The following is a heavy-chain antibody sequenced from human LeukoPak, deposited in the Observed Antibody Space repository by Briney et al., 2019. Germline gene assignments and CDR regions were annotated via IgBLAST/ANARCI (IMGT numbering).Heavy chain of an antibody. D-gene: IGHD1-1*01. Sequence: SVKVSCKASGGTFSSYSISGVRQAPGQGLEWMGGIIPIFGTANYAQKFQGRVTITADESTSTAYMELSSLRSEDTAVYYCARAWRIQLERPTVYYYGMDVWGQGTTVTVSS. CDR1: GGTFSSYS. CDR3: ARAWRIQLERPTVYYYGMDV. J-gene: IGHJ6*02. V-gene: IGHV1-69*13. CDR2: IIPIFGTA.